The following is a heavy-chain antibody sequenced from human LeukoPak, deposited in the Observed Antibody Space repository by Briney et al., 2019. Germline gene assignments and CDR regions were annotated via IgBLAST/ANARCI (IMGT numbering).Heavy chain of an antibody. CDR3: ARDHRDPTVTPGY. Sequence: GASVKVSCKASGYTFTGYYLHWVRQAPGQGLEWMGWINPNSGGTNYAQKFQGRVTMTRDTSISTAYMELSRLRSDDTAVYYCARDHRDPTVTPGYWGQGTLVTVSS. V-gene: IGHV1-2*02. CDR2: INPNSGGT. J-gene: IGHJ4*02. D-gene: IGHD4-17*01. CDR1: GYTFTGYY.